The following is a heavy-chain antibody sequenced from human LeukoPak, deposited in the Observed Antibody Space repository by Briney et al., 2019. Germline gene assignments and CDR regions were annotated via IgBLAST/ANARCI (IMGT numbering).Heavy chain of an antibody. Sequence: ASVKVSCKASGYTFTSYYMHWVRQAPGQGLEWMGIINPSGGSTSYAQKFQGRVTMTRDMSTSTVYMELNSLRFEDTAVYYCASDMTTVRGSFDPWGQGTLVTVSS. D-gene: IGHD4-11*01. V-gene: IGHV1-46*01. CDR2: INPSGGST. CDR1: GYTFTSYY. CDR3: ASDMTTVRGSFDP. J-gene: IGHJ5*02.